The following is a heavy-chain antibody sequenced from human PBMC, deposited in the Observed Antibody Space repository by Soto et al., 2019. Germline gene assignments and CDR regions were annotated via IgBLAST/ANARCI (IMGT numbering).Heavy chain of an antibody. V-gene: IGHV1-8*01. D-gene: IGHD5-12*01. J-gene: IGHJ5*02. CDR3: ARGSNDKWLRRYNWFDP. CDR2: MNPNSGNT. Sequence: EASVKVSCKDSGYTFTSYDINWVRQATGQGLEWMGWMNPNSGNTGYAQKFQGRVTMTRNTSISTAYMELSSLRSEDTAVYYCARGSNDKWLRRYNWFDPWGQGTLVTVSS. CDR1: GYTFTSYD.